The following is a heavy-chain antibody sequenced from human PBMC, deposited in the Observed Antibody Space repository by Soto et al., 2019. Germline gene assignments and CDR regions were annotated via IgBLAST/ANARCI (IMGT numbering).Heavy chain of an antibody. Sequence: SETLSLTCAVYGGSFSGYYWSWIRQPPGKGLEWIGEINHSGSTNYNPSLKSRVTISVDTSKNQFSLKLSSVTAADTAVYYCARGRDGLRYFDPWGQGTLVTVSS. V-gene: IGHV4-34*01. CDR2: INHSGST. CDR3: ARGRDGLRYFDP. CDR1: GGSFSGYY. J-gene: IGHJ5*02. D-gene: IGHD3-9*01.